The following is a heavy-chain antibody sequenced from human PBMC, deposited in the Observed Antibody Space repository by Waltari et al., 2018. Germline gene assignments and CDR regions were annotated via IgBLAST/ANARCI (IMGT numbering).Heavy chain of an antibody. Sequence: QVQLQESGPGLVKPSETLSLTCTVSGGSISSYYWSWIRQPPGKGLEWIGYIYYSGSTNCNPSLKSRVTIAVDTSKNQFSLKLSSVTAADTAVYYCARDRGVAGTDWYFDLWGRGTLVTVSS. CDR3: ARDRGVAGTDWYFDL. CDR1: GGSISSYY. J-gene: IGHJ2*01. D-gene: IGHD6-19*01. CDR2: IYYSGST. V-gene: IGHV4-59*01.